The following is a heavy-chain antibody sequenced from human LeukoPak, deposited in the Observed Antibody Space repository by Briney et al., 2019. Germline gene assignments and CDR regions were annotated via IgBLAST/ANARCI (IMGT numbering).Heavy chain of an antibody. Sequence: SVKVSCKASGYTFTYRYLHWVRQAPGQGLEWMGGIIPIFGTANYAQKFQGRVTITADESTSTAYMELSSLRSEDTAVYYCARVTGVRGTNYYYYGMDVWGQGTTVTVSS. CDR2: IIPIFGTA. CDR3: ARVTGVRGTNYYYYGMDV. V-gene: IGHV1-69*13. D-gene: IGHD7-27*01. J-gene: IGHJ6*02. CDR1: GYTFTYRY.